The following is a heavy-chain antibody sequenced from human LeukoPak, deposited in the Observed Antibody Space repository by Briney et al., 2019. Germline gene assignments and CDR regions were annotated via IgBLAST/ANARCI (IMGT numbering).Heavy chain of an antibody. Sequence: ASVKVSCKASGYTFTSYDINWVRQATGQGLEWMGWMNPNSGNTGYAQKFQGRVTMTRNTSISTAYMELSSLRSEDTAVYYCARSYYDILTGYYRDAFDIWGQGTMVTVSS. V-gene: IGHV1-8*01. J-gene: IGHJ3*02. CDR1: GYTFTSYD. CDR2: MNPNSGNT. CDR3: ARSYYDILTGYYRDAFDI. D-gene: IGHD3-9*01.